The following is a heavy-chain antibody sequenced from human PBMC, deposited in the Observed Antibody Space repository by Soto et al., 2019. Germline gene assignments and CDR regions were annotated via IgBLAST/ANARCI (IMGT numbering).Heavy chain of an antibody. CDR3: ARSSFRGDFDL. D-gene: IGHD3-16*01. CDR2: INPHSGDT. Sequence: QVQLVQSGAEMKKPGASVRVSCKASGYSLTGYYLNWVRQAPGQGLEWMGWINPHSGDTNYEQKFQGRVTMTRDTSISTAYMELSRLRSDDTAAYDCARSSFRGDFDLWGQGALVTVSS. CDR1: GYSLTGYY. V-gene: IGHV1-2*02. J-gene: IGHJ4*02.